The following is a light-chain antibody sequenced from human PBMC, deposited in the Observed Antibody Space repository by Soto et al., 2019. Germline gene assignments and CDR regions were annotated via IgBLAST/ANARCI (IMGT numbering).Light chain of an antibody. Sequence: QSALTQPPSASGSPGQSVTISCTGSSSDVGGYSYVSWYQQHPGKAPKLMIYGVSKRPSGVPDRFSGSKSGNTASLTVSGLQPEDEADYYCCSFAGSNNYVFGTGTKVTVL. CDR3: CSFAGSNNYV. CDR1: SSDVGGYSY. CDR2: GVS. V-gene: IGLV2-8*01. J-gene: IGLJ1*01.